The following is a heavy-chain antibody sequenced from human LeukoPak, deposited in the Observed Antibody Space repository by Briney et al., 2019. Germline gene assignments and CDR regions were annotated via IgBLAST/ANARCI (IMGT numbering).Heavy chain of an antibody. Sequence: GGSLRLSCAASGFTFSSYWMSWVRQAPGEGLEWVANIKQDGSEKYYVDSVKGRSTVSRDNAKNTLYLQMNSLRAEDTAVYYCAKVIAAVRIGAFDIWGQGTMVTVSP. D-gene: IGHD6-13*01. CDR3: AKVIAAVRIGAFDI. J-gene: IGHJ3*02. CDR1: GFTFSSYW. CDR2: IKQDGSEK. V-gene: IGHV3-7*03.